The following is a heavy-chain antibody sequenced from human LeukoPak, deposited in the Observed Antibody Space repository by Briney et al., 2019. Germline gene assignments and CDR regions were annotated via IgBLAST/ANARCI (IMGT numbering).Heavy chain of an antibody. V-gene: IGHV3-30*02. Sequence: GGSLRLSCAASGFTFSDYGMHWVRQAPGKGLEWVNFIRYDGSKKYYADSVKGRFTFSRDNSKNMLYLQMNSLRADDTAIYYCVKGRDFYFDYWGQGTLVTVSS. CDR3: VKGRDFYFDY. CDR1: GFTFSDYG. J-gene: IGHJ4*02. D-gene: IGHD3/OR15-3a*01. CDR2: IRYDGSKK.